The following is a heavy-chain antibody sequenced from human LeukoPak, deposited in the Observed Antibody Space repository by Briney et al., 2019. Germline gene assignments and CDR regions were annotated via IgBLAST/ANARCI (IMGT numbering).Heavy chain of an antibody. CDR3: ARERFWSGSRWYWFDP. Sequence: SETLSLTCTVSGGSISSYYWSWIRQPPGKGLEWIGYIYYSGSINYNPSLKSRVTISVDTSKNQFSLKLSSVTAADTAVYYCARERFWSGSRWYWFDPWGQGTLVTVSS. D-gene: IGHD3-3*01. CDR2: IYYSGSI. CDR1: GGSISSYY. J-gene: IGHJ5*02. V-gene: IGHV4-59*01.